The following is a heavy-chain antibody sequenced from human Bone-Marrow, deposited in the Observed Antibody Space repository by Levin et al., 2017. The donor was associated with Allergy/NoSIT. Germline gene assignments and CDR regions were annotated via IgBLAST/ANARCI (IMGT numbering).Heavy chain of an antibody. CDR1: GFTFSSYW. CDR2: INSDGSST. D-gene: IGHD2-15*01. CDR3: ARGIVVVVADYYYYMDV. V-gene: IGHV3-74*01. Sequence: GESLKISCAASGFTFSSYWMHWVRQAPGKGLVWVSRINSDGSSTSYADSVKGRFTISRDNAKNTLYLQMNSLRAEDTAVYYCARGIVVVVADYYYYMDVWGKGTTVTVSS. J-gene: IGHJ6*03.